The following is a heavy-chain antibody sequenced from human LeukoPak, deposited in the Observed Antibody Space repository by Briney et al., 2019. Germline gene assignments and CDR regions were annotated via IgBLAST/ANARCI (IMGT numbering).Heavy chain of an antibody. D-gene: IGHD6-6*01. CDR1: GXSIRSDH. V-gene: IGHV4-59*01. CDR3: AGLRIAARPSYYYGMDV. J-gene: IGHJ6*02. CDR2: IYFSGST. Sequence: SETLSLTCTVSGXSIRSDHWSWIRQPPGKGREFIGYIYFSGSTNYNPSLKSRVTISVDTSKNQFSLKLSSVTAADTAVYYCAGLRIAARPSYYYGMDVWGQGTTVTVSS.